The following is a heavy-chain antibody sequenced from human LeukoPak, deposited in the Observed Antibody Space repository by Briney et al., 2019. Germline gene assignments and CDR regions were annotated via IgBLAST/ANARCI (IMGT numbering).Heavy chain of an antibody. CDR1: GGSISSSSYY. D-gene: IGHD3-22*01. CDR3: ASTYYYDSSGYSIEN. J-gene: IGHJ4*02. V-gene: IGHV4-39*07. CDR2: IYYSGST. Sequence: PSETLSLTCTVSGGSISSSSYYWGWIRQPPGKGLEWIGSIYYSGSTYYNPSLKSRVTISVDTSKNQFSLKLSSVTAADTAVYYCASTYYYDSSGYSIENWGQGTLVTVSS.